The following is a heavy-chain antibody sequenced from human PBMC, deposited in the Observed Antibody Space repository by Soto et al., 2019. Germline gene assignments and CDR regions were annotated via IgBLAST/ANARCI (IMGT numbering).Heavy chain of an antibody. V-gene: IGHV1-18*01. CDR1: GYTFTSYG. J-gene: IGHJ5*02. D-gene: IGHD3-9*01. CDR3: ARAYYDLLTGYYLDP. Sequence: QVQLVQSGAEVKKPGASVKVSCQASGYTFTSYGISWLRQAPGQGLEWMGWISAYNGNTNYAQKRQGRGTMTTATSTSTAYMELRSLRSDDTAVYYCARAYYDLLTGYYLDPWGQGTLVTVSS. CDR2: ISAYNGNT.